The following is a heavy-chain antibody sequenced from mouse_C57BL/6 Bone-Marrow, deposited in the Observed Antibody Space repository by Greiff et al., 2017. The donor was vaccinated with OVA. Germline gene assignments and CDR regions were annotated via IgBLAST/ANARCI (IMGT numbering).Heavy chain of an antibody. V-gene: IGHV1-26*01. D-gene: IGHD1-1*01. Sequence: EVQLQQSGPELVKPGASVKISCKASGYTLTDYYMNWVKQSHGKSLEWIGDINPNNGGTSYNQKFKGKATLTVDKSSSTAYMELRSLTSEDSAVYYCARFPTVVEGYWGQGTTLTVSS. CDR3: ARFPTVVEGY. CDR1: GYTLTDYY. J-gene: IGHJ2*01. CDR2: INPNNGGT.